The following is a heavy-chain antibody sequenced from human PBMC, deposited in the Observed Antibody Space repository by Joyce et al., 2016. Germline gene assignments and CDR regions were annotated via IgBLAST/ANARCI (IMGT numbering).Heavy chain of an antibody. CDR2: IYPGDSDT. CDR3: ARNYYGSGSYYRAFDY. D-gene: IGHD3-10*01. J-gene: IGHJ4*02. CDR1: GYSFTSYW. V-gene: IGHV5-51*01. Sequence: EVQLVQSGAEVKKPGESLKISCKGSGYSFTSYWIGWVRQMPGKGLEWMGIIYPGDSDTRYSPSFQCQVTISADKSISTAYLQWNSLKASDTVMYYCARNYYGSGSYYRAFDYWGQGTLVTVSS.